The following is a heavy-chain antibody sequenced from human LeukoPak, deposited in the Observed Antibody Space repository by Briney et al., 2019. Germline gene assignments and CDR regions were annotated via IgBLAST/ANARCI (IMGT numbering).Heavy chain of an antibody. CDR2: IYYSGST. Sequence: SETLSLTCTVSGGSISSSSYYWGWIRQPPGKGLEWIGSIYYSGSTYYNPSLKSRVTISVDTSKNQFSLKLSSVTAADTAVYYCARDRMWELLGDAFDIWGQGTMVTVSS. CDR1: GGSISSSSYY. V-gene: IGHV4-39*07. J-gene: IGHJ3*02. CDR3: ARDRMWELLGDAFDI. D-gene: IGHD1-26*01.